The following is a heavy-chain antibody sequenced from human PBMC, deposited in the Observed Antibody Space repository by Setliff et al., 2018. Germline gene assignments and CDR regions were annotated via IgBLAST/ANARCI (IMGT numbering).Heavy chain of an antibody. Sequence: GGSLRLSCAASGFTFSSYGMHWVRQAPGKGLEWVAFIRYDGSDKYYADSVKGRLTISRDNSKNTLYLQMSSLRVEDTAVYHCAKVTLISDTSGNTWGQGTLVTVSS. CDR3: AKVTLISDTSGNT. CDR1: GFTFSSYG. D-gene: IGHD3-22*01. J-gene: IGHJ5*02. V-gene: IGHV3-30*02. CDR2: IRYDGSDK.